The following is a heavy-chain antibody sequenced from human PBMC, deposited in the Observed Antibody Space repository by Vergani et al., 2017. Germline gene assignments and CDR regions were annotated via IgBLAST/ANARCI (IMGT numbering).Heavy chain of an antibody. CDR3: GRGADFYGLGSRLLDL. Sequence: QVRLQESGPGLVKPSETLSLTCSVSGGSMSGYYWSWIRQPPGKELEWIGYMYHSGSTNYNPSLETRVTILGDTSKDQFSLKLNSVTAADTAVYYCGRGADFYGLGSRLLDLWGQGILVSVSS. D-gene: IGHD3-10*01. CDR1: GGSMSGYY. J-gene: IGHJ5*02. CDR2: MYHSGST. V-gene: IGHV4-59*01.